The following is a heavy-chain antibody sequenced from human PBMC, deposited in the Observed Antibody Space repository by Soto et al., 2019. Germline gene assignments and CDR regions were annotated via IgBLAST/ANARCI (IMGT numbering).Heavy chain of an antibody. J-gene: IGHJ5*02. V-gene: IGHV1-3*01. D-gene: IGHD4-17*01. CDR3: ARDGARRTVTPYVGWFDP. Sequence: QVQLVQSGAEVKKPGASVKVSCKASGYTFTSYAMHWVRQAPGQRLEWMGWINAGNGNTKYSQKFQGRVTITRDTSASTAYMELSSLRSEDTAVYYCARDGARRTVTPYVGWFDPWGQGTLVTVSS. CDR1: GYTFTSYA. CDR2: INAGNGNT.